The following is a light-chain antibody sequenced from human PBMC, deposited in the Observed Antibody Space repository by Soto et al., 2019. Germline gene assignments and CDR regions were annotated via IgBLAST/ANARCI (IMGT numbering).Light chain of an antibody. CDR3: QQYNNWPPIT. Sequence: IVLTHSPGTLSLSPVERTTLSFSSSQSISRYLAWYQQKPGQAPRLLIYDASNRATGIPARFSGSGSGTDFTLTISSLEPEDFAVYYCQQYNNWPPITFGQGTRLEIK. V-gene: IGKV3-11*01. J-gene: IGKJ5*01. CDR1: QSISRY. CDR2: DAS.